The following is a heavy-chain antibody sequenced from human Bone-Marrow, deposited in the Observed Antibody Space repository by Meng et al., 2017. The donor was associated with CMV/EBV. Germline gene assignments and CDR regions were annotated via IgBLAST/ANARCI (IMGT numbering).Heavy chain of an antibody. CDR3: VNPREDYNYGGFDY. Sequence: GESLKISCAASGFTFSTYAMHWVRQAPGKGLEWVAFIRNDGSKKYYADSVKGRFTISRDNSKNTLYLQTNSLRAEDTALYYCVNPREDYNYGGFDYWGQGTLVPVSS. CDR1: GFTFSTYA. J-gene: IGHJ4*02. CDR2: IRNDGSKK. V-gene: IGHV3-30*02. D-gene: IGHD5-24*01.